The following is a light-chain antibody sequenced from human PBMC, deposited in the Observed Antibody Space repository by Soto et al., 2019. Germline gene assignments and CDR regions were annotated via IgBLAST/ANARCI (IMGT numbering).Light chain of an antibody. CDR3: QHWT. V-gene: IGKV1-5*03. Sequence: DIQMTQSPSPLSASVGDRVTITCRASQSISDWLAWYQQKPGKAPKLLIYKATSLESGVPSRFSGGGSGTEFTLTISSLQPDDFATYYCQHWTFGQGTKVEIK. CDR2: KAT. J-gene: IGKJ1*01. CDR1: QSISDW.